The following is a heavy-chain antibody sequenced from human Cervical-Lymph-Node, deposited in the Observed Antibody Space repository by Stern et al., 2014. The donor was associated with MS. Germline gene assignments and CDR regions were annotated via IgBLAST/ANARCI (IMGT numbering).Heavy chain of an antibody. Sequence: VQLVESGAEVKKPGASVKVSCKASGYTFNIYSISWVRQAPGQGLEWVGWISAYNGNTDHAQNLQGRVTLTTDTSTNTAYMELRNLRSDDTAVYYCARQRDEEPGQLAYWGQGTLVTVSS. J-gene: IGHJ4*02. D-gene: IGHD1-14*01. CDR3: ARQRDEEPGQLAY. V-gene: IGHV1-18*01. CDR1: GYTFNIYS. CDR2: ISAYNGNT.